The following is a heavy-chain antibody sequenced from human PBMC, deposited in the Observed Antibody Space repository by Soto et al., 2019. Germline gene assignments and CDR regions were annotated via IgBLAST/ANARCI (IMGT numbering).Heavy chain of an antibody. CDR3: TEYSSSNYYGMDV. Sequence: SETLSLTCTVSGGSISSSSYYWGWIRQPPGKGLEWIGSIYYSGSTYYNPSLKSRVTISVDTSKNQFSLKLSSVTAADTAVYYCTEYSSSNYYGMDVWGQGTTVTVSS. J-gene: IGHJ6*02. CDR1: GGSISSSSYY. V-gene: IGHV4-39*01. D-gene: IGHD6-6*01. CDR2: IYYSGST.